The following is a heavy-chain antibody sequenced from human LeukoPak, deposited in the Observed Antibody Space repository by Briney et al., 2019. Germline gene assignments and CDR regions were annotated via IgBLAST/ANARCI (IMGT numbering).Heavy chain of an antibody. Sequence: QTLSLTCAISGDSVSSNSAAWNWIRQSPSRGLEWLGRTYYRSKWYNDYAVSVKSRITINPDTSKNQFSLQLNSVTPEGTAVYYCARGGYCSSTSCYGPFHYYYYYMDVWGKGTTVTVSS. CDR2: TYYRSKWYN. V-gene: IGHV6-1*01. CDR1: GDSVSSNSAA. J-gene: IGHJ6*03. CDR3: ARGGYCSSTSCYGPFHYYYYYMDV. D-gene: IGHD2-2*01.